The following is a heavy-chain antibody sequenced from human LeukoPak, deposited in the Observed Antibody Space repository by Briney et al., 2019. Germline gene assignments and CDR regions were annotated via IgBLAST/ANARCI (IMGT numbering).Heavy chain of an antibody. J-gene: IGHJ4*02. Sequence: SETLSLTCALYGESFTGYYGSWIRQSPEKGLEWLGEISHSGITQYNVALKSRVTISLDTPNNHFSLRLTDVTAADTALYYCARHDGRVGAGDYWGQGTLVTVSS. CDR3: ARHDGRVGAGDY. D-gene: IGHD6-19*01. CDR1: GESFTGYY. V-gene: IGHV4-34*01. CDR2: ISHSGIT.